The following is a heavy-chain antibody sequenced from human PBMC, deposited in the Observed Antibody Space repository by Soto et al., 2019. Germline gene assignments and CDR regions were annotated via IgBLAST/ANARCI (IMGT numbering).Heavy chain of an antibody. J-gene: IGHJ6*04. V-gene: IGHV4-30-2*06. CDR3: AIVYYGMDV. CDR2: TYQSGSA. CDR1: GGSISSGGYS. Sequence: SEPLSLTCFGSGGSISSGGYSWTWIRQSPGKGLEWIGYTYQSGSAYYNPSLKSRVTISVDRSKNQFSLNLTSVTAADTAVYYWAIVYYGMDVWGKGTT.